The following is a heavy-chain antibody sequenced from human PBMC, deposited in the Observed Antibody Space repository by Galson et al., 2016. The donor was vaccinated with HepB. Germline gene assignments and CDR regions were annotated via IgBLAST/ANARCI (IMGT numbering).Heavy chain of an antibody. CDR2: MLYDGISK. Sequence: SLRLSCAATGITLSSYGMHWVRQAPGKGLEWVAFMLYDGISKSYADSVKGRFTISRGNSKNTLFLQMDSLRAEDTAVYYCARDRVGYGDYGGFGYWGQGSLVTVSS. D-gene: IGHD4-17*01. CDR3: ARDRVGYGDYGGFGY. CDR1: GITLSSYG. J-gene: IGHJ4*02. V-gene: IGHV3-33*01.